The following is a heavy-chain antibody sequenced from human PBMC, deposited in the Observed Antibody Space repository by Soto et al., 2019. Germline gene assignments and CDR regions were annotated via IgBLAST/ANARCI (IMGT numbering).Heavy chain of an antibody. D-gene: IGHD4-17*01. Sequence: QVQLQESGPGLVKPSQTLSLTCTVSGGSISSGGYYWSWIRQHPGKGLEWIGYIYYSGSTYYNPSLRSRVTIAVDTSKNQFSLKLSSVTAADTAVYYCARVVRLRKPGNPHVNNWYFDLWGRGTLVTVSS. CDR3: ARVVRLRKPGNPHVNNWYFDL. V-gene: IGHV4-31*03. CDR1: GGSISSGGYY. J-gene: IGHJ2*01. CDR2: IYYSGST.